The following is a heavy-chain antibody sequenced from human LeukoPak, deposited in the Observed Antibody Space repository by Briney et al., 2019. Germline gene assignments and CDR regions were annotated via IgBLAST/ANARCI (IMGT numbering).Heavy chain of an antibody. CDR1: GFTFSSYA. D-gene: IGHD2-2*01. V-gene: IGHV3-23*01. CDR2: ISGSGGST. J-gene: IGHJ4*02. Sequence: GGSLSLSCAASGFTFSSYAMSWVRQAPGKGLEWVSAISGSGGSTYYADSVKGRFTISRDNSKNTLYLQMNSLRAEDTAVYYCAKRRSAAADYSLDYWGQGTLVTVSS. CDR3: AKRRSAAADYSLDY.